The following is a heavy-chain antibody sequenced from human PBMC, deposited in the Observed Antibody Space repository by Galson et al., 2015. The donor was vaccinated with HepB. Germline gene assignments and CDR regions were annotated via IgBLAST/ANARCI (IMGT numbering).Heavy chain of an antibody. D-gene: IGHD6-19*01. Sequence: SLRLSCAASGFTFSSDAMSWVRQAPGKGLEWVSSISGSGSSKYYADSVTGRFTTSRDNAKNMVYLQMNSLRDEDTAVYYCGSGPTRYTGGYRGLHKFFQHWGQGTLVTVSS. CDR1: GFTFSSDA. V-gene: IGHV3-23*01. CDR2: ISGSGSSK. CDR3: GSGPTRYTGGYRGLHKFFQH. J-gene: IGHJ1*01.